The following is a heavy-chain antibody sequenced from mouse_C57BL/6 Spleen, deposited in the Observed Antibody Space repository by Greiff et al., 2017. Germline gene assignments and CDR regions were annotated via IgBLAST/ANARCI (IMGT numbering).Heavy chain of an antibody. CDR1: GYTFTSYW. CDR2: IDPSDSET. CDR3: ATSTEGAMDY. D-gene: IGHD1-1*01. V-gene: IGHV1-52*01. Sequence: QVQLQQSGAELVRPGSSVKLSCKASGYTFTSYWMHWVKQRPIQGLEWIGNIDPSDSETHYNQKFKDKATLTVDKSSSTAYMQLSSLTSEDSAVYYCATSTEGAMDYWGQGTSVTVSS. J-gene: IGHJ4*01.